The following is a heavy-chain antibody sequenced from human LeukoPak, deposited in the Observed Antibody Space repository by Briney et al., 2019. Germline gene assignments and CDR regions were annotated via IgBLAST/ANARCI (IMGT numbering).Heavy chain of an antibody. Sequence: GGSLRLSCAASGFTFSSYGMSWVRQAPGKGLEWVSGISGSGGSTYYADSVKGRFTISRDNSKNTLYLQMNSLRAEDTAVYYCAKDREWEFNFDYWGQGTLVTVSS. V-gene: IGHV3-23*01. CDR3: AKDREWEFNFDY. J-gene: IGHJ4*02. D-gene: IGHD1-26*01. CDR2: ISGSGGST. CDR1: GFTFSSYG.